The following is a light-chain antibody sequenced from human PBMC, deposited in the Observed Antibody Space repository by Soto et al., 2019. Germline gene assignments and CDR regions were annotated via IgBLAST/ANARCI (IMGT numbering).Light chain of an antibody. CDR1: TSNIGSKT. CDR3: GTWDSSLSAGV. J-gene: IGLJ7*01. Sequence: QPVLTQPPSASGTPGQSVTISCSGSTSNIGSKTVSWYQQVPGAAPKLLIYSTNQWPSGVPDRFSGSKSGTSATLGITGLQTGDEADYYCGTWDSSLSAGVFGGGTQLTVL. CDR2: STN. V-gene: IGLV1-44*01.